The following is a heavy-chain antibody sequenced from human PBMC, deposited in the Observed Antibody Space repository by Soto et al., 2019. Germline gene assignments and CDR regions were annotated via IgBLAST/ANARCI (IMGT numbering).Heavy chain of an antibody. Sequence: GGSLRLSCAASGFTFSSYAMHWVRQAPDKGLEWVAVISYDGSNKYYADSVKGRFTISRDNSKNTLYLQMNSLRAEDTAVYYCARAVDTAHVDYWGQGTLVTVSS. CDR1: GFTFSSYA. D-gene: IGHD5-18*01. J-gene: IGHJ4*02. CDR2: ISYDGSNK. V-gene: IGHV3-30*04. CDR3: ARAVDTAHVDY.